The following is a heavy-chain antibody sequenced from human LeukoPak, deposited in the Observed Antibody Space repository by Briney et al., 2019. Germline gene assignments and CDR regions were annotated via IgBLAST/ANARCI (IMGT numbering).Heavy chain of an antibody. CDR1: GYTFTGYY. CDR2: ISAYNGNT. Sequence: ASVKVSCKASGYTFTGYYMHWVRQAPGQGLEWMGWISAYNGNTNYAQKLQGRVTMTTDTSTSTAYMELRSLRSDDTAVYYCARVPDFPYYYYGMDVWGQGTTVTVSS. V-gene: IGHV1-18*04. D-gene: IGHD1-14*01. CDR3: ARVPDFPYYYYGMDV. J-gene: IGHJ6*02.